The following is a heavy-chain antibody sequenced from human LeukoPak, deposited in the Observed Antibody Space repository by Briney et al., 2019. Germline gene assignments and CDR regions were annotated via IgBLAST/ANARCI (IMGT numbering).Heavy chain of an antibody. D-gene: IGHD3-16*02. CDR3: ARAGYTISSYRFDY. J-gene: IGHJ4*02. CDR1: GGSINSYW. CDR2: IYTTGMT. Sequence: PSETLSLTCSLSGGSINSYWWSWIRQPAGKGLEFIGRIYTTGMTNYNPSLKSRVSMSVDTSKNQFSLELRSVTAADTAVYFCARAGYTISSYRFDYWGKGALVTVSS. V-gene: IGHV4-4*07.